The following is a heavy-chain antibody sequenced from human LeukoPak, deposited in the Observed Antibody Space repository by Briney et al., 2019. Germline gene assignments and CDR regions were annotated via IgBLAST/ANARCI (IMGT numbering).Heavy chain of an antibody. V-gene: IGHV4-61*02. CDR2: VYTSGST. D-gene: IGHD5/OR15-5a*01. CDR1: GASITSGNYY. Sequence: PSQTLSLTCTVSGASITSGNYYWSWIRQSAGKGLEWIGRVYTSGSTNYNPSLKSRVTISMDTSKNQFSLKMSSVTAADTAVYYCARTNTVFSYFFYMDVWGKGTTVTISS. J-gene: IGHJ6*03. CDR3: ARTNTVFSYFFYMDV.